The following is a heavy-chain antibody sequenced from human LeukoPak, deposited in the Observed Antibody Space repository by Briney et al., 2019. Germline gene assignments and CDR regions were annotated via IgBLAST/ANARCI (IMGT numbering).Heavy chain of an antibody. J-gene: IGHJ3*02. CDR1: GFTVSSNY. CDR2: IYSGGST. Sequence: GGSLRLSCAASGFTVSSNYMSWVRQAPGKGLEWVSVIYSGGSTYYAYSVKGRFTISRDNSKNTLYLQMNSLRAEDTAVYYCARSSSFPDDAFDIWGQGTMVTASS. D-gene: IGHD2/OR15-2a*01. V-gene: IGHV3-66*02. CDR3: ARSSSFPDDAFDI.